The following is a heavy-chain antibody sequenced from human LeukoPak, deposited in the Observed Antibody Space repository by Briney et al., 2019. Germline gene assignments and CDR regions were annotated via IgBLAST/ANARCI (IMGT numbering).Heavy chain of an antibody. Sequence: SVKVSCKASGGTFSSYAISWVRQAPGQGLEWMGGIIPIFGTANYAQKFQGRVTITADESTSTAYMELSSLRSEDTAVYYCVRDGAPWGAVAGSGPVGAFDIWGQGTMVTVSS. CDR1: GGTFSSYA. CDR3: VRDGAPWGAVAGSGPVGAFDI. J-gene: IGHJ3*02. D-gene: IGHD6-19*01. V-gene: IGHV1-69*13. CDR2: IIPIFGTA.